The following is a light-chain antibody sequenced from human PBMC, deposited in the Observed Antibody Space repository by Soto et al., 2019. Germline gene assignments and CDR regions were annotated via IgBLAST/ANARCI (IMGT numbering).Light chain of an antibody. V-gene: IGLV2-14*01. CDR3: NSYTSSSTYV. J-gene: IGLJ1*01. Sequence: QSVLPQPASVSGSPGQSITISCTGTTSDVGRYNYVSWYQQHPGKAPKLIIYDVSNRPSGVSNRFSGSKSGNTASLTISGLQAEDEADYYCNSYTSSSTYVFGTGTKLTVL. CDR1: TSDVGRYNY. CDR2: DVS.